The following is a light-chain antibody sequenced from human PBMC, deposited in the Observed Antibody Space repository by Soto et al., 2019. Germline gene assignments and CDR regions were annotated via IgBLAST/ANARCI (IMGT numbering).Light chain of an antibody. J-gene: IGKJ1*01. CDR1: QSVSSN. CDR3: LDYSYRHPWT. V-gene: IGKV3-15*01. CDR2: GAS. Sequence: ERATLSCRASQSVSSNLAWYQQKPGQAPRLRIYGASTRATGIPARFSGSWSGTEFTLTISSLLSLDFEVYYWLDYSYRHPWTSGQ.